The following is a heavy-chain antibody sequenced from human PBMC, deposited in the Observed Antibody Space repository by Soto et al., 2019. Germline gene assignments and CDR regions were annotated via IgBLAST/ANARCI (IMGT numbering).Heavy chain of an antibody. J-gene: IGHJ4*02. V-gene: IGHV3-74*01. Sequence: YWMHWVRQVPGKGPVWVARIYNDGTYADYADSVKGRFTISRDNAKDTLYLQMNDLRAEDSALYHCTRGPRATSAGTSAHWGQGTLVTVSS. CDR1: YW. CDR2: IYNDGTYA. D-gene: IGHD6-13*01. CDR3: TRGPRATSAGTSAH.